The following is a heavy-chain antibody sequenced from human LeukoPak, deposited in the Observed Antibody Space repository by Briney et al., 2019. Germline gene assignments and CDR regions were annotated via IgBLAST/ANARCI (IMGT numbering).Heavy chain of an antibody. CDR1: GGSFSGYY. CDR3: ARKWGSGSYFYYYYYMDV. V-gene: IGHV4-34*01. J-gene: IGHJ6*03. CDR2: INHSGST. Sequence: SETLSLTCAVYGGSFSGYYWSWIRQPPGKGLEWIGEINHSGSTNYNPSLKSRVTISVDTSKNQFSLKLSSVTAADTAVYYCARKWGSGSYFYYYYYMDVWGKGTTVPVSS. D-gene: IGHD3-10*01.